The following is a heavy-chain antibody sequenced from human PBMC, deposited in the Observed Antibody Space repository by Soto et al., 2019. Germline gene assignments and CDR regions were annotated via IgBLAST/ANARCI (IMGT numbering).Heavy chain of an antibody. CDR2: ISPKSGGT. CDR1: GYTFTGYY. Sequence: ASVKVSCKASGYTFTGYYMHWVRQAPGQGFEWMGRISPKSGGTNYAQKFQGRVTMTWDTSLNTAYMELSRLISEDTAVYYCARPPGYISDWYYFDLWGQGTLVTVSS. CDR3: ARPPGYISDWYYFDL. V-gene: IGHV1-2*02. J-gene: IGHJ4*02. D-gene: IGHD6-19*01.